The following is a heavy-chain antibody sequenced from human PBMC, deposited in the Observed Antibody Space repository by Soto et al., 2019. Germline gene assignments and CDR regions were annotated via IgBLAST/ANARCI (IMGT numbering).Heavy chain of an antibody. Sequence: SVKVSCKASGGTFSSYTISSVRQAPGQGLEWMGRIIPILGIANYAQKFQGRVTITADKSTSTAYMELSSLRSEDTAVYYCARDSTSFYYYYYMDVWGKGTTVTVSS. V-gene: IGHV1-69*04. CDR1: GGTFSSYT. J-gene: IGHJ6*03. CDR2: IIPILGIA. CDR3: ARDSTSFYYYYYMDV. D-gene: IGHD2-2*01.